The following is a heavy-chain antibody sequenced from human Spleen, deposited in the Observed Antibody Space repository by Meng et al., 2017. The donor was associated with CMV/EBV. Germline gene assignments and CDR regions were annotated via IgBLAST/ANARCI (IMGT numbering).Heavy chain of an antibody. D-gene: IGHD3-10*01. CDR3: ATMVRGVIIDSDY. Sequence: QVQLLQAGAEVKEPGSSVKCSCKASGGTFSSYAISWVRQAPGQGLEWMGGIIPIFGTANYAQKFQGRVTITADESTSTAYMELSSLRSEDTAVYYCATMVRGVIIDSDYWGQGTLVTVSS. CDR2: IIPIFGTA. V-gene: IGHV1-69*12. J-gene: IGHJ4*02. CDR1: GGTFSSYA.